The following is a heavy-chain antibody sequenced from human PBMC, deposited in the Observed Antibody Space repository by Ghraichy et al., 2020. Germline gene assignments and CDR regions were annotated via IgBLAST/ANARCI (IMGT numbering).Heavy chain of an antibody. J-gene: IGHJ4*02. Sequence: SVKVSCKASGGTFSSYAISWVRQAPGQGLEWMGRIIPILGIANYAQKFQGRVTITADKSTSTAYMELSSLRSEDTAVYYCARVTRERANSPAAIDYWGQGTLVTVSS. V-gene: IGHV1-69*04. D-gene: IGHD6-13*01. CDR1: GGTFSSYA. CDR3: ARVTRERANSPAAIDY. CDR2: IIPILGIA.